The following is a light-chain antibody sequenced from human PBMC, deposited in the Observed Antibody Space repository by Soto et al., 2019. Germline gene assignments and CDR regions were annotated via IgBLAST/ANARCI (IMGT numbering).Light chain of an antibody. CDR1: QSISTY. V-gene: IGKV1-39*01. Sequence: DIQMTQSPSSLSASVGDRVTITCRASQSISTYLNWYQQKPGKAPKLLIYFASSLQSGVPPRFSGSGSGTDFTLTISSLQPEDFAAYYCQQSYSTPYFFGQGTKLEIK. J-gene: IGKJ2*01. CDR3: QQSYSTPYF. CDR2: FAS.